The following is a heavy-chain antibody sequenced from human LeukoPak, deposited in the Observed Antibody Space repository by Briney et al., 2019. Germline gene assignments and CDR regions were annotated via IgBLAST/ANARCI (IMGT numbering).Heavy chain of an antibody. Sequence: GGSLRLSCSASGFTFNTYNMNWVRQAPGRGLEWIPYISSGGSTIYYADSVKGRFTISRDNAKNSLYLQMNSLRAEDTAVYYCASAYSATWYAGYWGQGTLVTVSS. D-gene: IGHD6-13*01. CDR3: ASAYSATWYAGY. CDR1: GFTFNTYN. J-gene: IGHJ4*02. V-gene: IGHV3-48*01. CDR2: ISSGGSTI.